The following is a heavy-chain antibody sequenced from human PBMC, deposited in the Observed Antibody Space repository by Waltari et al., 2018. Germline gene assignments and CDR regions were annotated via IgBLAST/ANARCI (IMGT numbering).Heavy chain of an antibody. J-gene: IGHJ4*02. CDR3: ARDRGRGLYLDS. V-gene: IGHV4-4*02. CDR1: GASVSSSYW. D-gene: IGHD2-15*01. Sequence: QVQLQESGPGLVKPSGTLSLTCSVSGASVSSSYWLCWVRQAPGGGLAGVGQIHGSGSPNCNPSRERRVSVSMDTANNRLSLKVTAATAAYTAIYYCARDRGRGLYLDSWGQGTLVTVSP. CDR2: IHGSGSP.